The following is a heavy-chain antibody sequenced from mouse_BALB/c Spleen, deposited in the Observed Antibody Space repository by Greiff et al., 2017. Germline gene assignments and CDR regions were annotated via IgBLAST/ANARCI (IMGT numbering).Heavy chain of an antibody. CDR3: ARDGHNAMDY. CDR1: GFTFSSYA. J-gene: IGHJ4*01. CDR2: ISSGGST. V-gene: IGHV5-6-5*01. Sequence: EVKLQESGGGLVKPGGSLKLSCAASGFTFSSYAMSWVRQTPEKRLEWVASISSGGSTYYPDSVKGRFTISRDNARNILYLQMSSLRSEDTAMYYFARDGHNAMDYWGQGTSVTVSA. D-gene: IGHD6-1*01.